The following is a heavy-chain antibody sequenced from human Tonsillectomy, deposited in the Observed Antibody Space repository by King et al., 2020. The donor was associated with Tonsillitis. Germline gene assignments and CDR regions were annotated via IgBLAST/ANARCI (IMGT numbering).Heavy chain of an antibody. CDR1: GYTFTSFS. J-gene: IGHJ1*01. CDR2: INPTSGAT. CDR3: ARVREGNYENNPHD. D-gene: IGHD4-11*01. Sequence: QLVQSGAEVKKPVASVNIFCQASGYTFTSFSMHWVRQATGQGLEWLGLINPTSGATGYAQKYQGRVTMTRDTSTSKVYMELSSLRSEDTALYHWARVREGNYENNPHDWGQGTLVTVSA. V-gene: IGHV1-46*01.